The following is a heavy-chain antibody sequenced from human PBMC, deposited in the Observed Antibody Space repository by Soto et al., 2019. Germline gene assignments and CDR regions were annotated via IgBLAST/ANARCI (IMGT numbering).Heavy chain of an antibody. Sequence: SETLSLTGTVCGDSMNNYYCNWIRRPPWGGLEWIANIYHSGSTNYNPSLKSRVTMSIHMSRNQFSLKMTCVTAADAAVYYCARAPYYCGPSVCSYTWFGPPSHGTPVTV. J-gene: IGHJ5*02. CDR1: GDSMNNYY. CDR3: ARAPYYCGPSVCSYTWFGP. V-gene: IGHV4-59*13. CDR2: IYHSGST. D-gene: IGHD2-21*01.